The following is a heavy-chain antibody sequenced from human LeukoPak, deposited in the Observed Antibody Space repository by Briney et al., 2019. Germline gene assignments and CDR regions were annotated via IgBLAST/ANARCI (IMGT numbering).Heavy chain of an antibody. CDR2: LHATESA. CDR3: ASLSSGAAFDV. V-gene: IGHV4-4*07. J-gene: IGHJ3*01. Sequence: PSDTLSLTCTVSGAYINNHYWTWIRQPAAQGLEWIGRLHATESAIYNPSLKGRGTMSLDTSKAQLSLTLTSVTAADSAVYYCASLSSGAAFDVWGQGTVVTVSS. CDR1: GAYINNHY. D-gene: IGHD3-22*01.